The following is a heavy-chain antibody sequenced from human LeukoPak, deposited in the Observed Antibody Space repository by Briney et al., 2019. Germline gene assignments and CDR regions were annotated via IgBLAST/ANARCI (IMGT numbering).Heavy chain of an antibody. Sequence: SETLSLTCTVSGGSISSGDYYWSWVRQPPGKGLEWIGYIYYSGSTYYNPSLKSRVTISVDTSKNQFSLKLSSVTAADTAVYYCARGAPWHMDVWGKGTTVTVSS. CDR3: ARGAPWHMDV. D-gene: IGHD5-12*01. CDR1: GGSISSGDYY. V-gene: IGHV4-30-4*08. CDR2: IYYSGST. J-gene: IGHJ6*03.